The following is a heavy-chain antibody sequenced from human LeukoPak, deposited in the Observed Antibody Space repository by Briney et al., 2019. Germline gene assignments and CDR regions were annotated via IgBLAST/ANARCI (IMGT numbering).Heavy chain of an antibody. CDR1: GFTFSSYW. V-gene: IGHV3-48*04. J-gene: IGHJ4*02. Sequence: GGSLRLSCAASGFTFSSYWMSWVRQAPGKGLEWVSYISSSGSTIYYADSVKGRFTISRDNAKNSLYLQMNSLRAEDTAVYYCARDVWSGGALDYWGQGTLVTVSS. CDR3: ARDVWSGGALDY. D-gene: IGHD1-26*01. CDR2: ISSSGSTI.